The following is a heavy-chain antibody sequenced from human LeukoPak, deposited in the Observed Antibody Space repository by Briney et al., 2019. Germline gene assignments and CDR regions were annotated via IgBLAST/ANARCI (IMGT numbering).Heavy chain of an antibody. D-gene: IGHD5-24*01. CDR2: IYYSGST. V-gene: IGHV4-59*01. Sequence: SETLSLTCTVSGGSISSYYWSWIRQPPGKGLEWIGYIYYSGSTNYNPFLKSRVTISVDTSKNQFSLKLSSVTAADTAVYYCARSRDGYPHFDYWGQGTLVTVSS. J-gene: IGHJ4*02. CDR1: GGSISSYY. CDR3: ARSRDGYPHFDY.